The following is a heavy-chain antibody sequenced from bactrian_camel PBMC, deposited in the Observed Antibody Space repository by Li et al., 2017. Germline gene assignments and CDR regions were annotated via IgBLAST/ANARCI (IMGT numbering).Heavy chain of an antibody. V-gene: IGHV3S6*01. CDR2: IYTDRSVT. CDR1: GYTVGDGC. D-gene: IGHD2*01. J-gene: IGHJ4*01. CDR3: AAFCSGGYWSFKY. Sequence: QVQLVESGGGSVQAGGSLRLSCRVSGYTVGDGCMGWVRQVPGKGREGVASIYTDRSVTYYADSVKGRFTISQDNAKNTVYLQMNSLKPEDTAMYYCAAFCSGGYWSFKYRGQGTQVTVS.